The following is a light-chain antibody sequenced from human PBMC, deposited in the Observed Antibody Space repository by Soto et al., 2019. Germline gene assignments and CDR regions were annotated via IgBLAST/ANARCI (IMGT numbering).Light chain of an antibody. J-gene: IGKJ5*01. V-gene: IGKV1-6*01. CDR2: AAS. CDR1: QDIRDS. CDR3: PQYSNFSWT. Sequence: AIQITQSPSSLSASVGDRVAISCRASQDIRDSLAWYQQKPGEAPKLPIFAASNLQSGVTSRFSGSGSVTDFTLAITGLQPEDFATYYCPQYSNFSWTFGQGTRLEI.